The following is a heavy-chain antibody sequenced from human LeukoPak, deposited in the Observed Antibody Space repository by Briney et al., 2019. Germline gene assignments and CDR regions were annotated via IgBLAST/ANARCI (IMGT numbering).Heavy chain of an antibody. CDR2: ISYDGSNK. J-gene: IGHJ5*02. CDR1: GFTFSSYG. Sequence: GGSLRLSCAASGFTFSSYGMHWVRQAPGKGLEWVAVISYDGSNKYYADSVKGRFTISRDNSKNTLYLQMNSLRAEDTAVYYCAKPKIQGYSSKYDWFDPWGQGILVTVSS. CDR3: AKPKIQGYSSKYDWFDP. D-gene: IGHD6-13*01. V-gene: IGHV3-30*18.